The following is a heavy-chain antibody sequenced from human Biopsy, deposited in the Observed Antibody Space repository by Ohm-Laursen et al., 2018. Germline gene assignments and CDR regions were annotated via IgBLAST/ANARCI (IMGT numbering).Heavy chain of an antibody. Sequence: SLRLSRAASGFTFSNYSMNWIRQAPGKGLEWVSYISRSSSTIYYADSVKGRFTISRDNAKNSLYLQMNSLRAEDSAVYYCAKDIYYITNWRAFDMWGQGTMVTVAS. V-gene: IGHV3-48*01. CDR1: GFTFSNYS. CDR3: AKDIYYITNWRAFDM. CDR2: ISRSSSTI. J-gene: IGHJ3*02. D-gene: IGHD1-1*01.